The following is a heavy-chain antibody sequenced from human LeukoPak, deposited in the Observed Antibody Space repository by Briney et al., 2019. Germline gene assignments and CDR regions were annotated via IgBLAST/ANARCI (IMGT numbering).Heavy chain of an antibody. Sequence: ASVKVSCEVSGYTLTELSMHWVRQAPGKGLEWMGGFDPEDGETIYAQKFQGRVTMTEDTSTDTAYMELSSLRSEDTAVYYCATSKRHYYDSSGYYYGYWGQGTLVTVSS. CDR2: FDPEDGET. D-gene: IGHD3-22*01. J-gene: IGHJ4*02. V-gene: IGHV1-24*01. CDR3: ATSKRHYYDSSGYYYGY. CDR1: GYTLTELS.